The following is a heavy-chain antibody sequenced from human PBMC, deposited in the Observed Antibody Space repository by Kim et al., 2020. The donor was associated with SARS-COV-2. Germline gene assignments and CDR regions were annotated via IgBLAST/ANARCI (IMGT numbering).Heavy chain of an antibody. CDR2: SGST. D-gene: IGHD3-10*02. CDR3: ARGTMLDY. V-gene: IGHV4-31*02. Sequence: SGSTYYNPSLKSRVTISVDTSKNQFSLKLSSVTAADTAVYYCARGTMLDYWGQGTLVTVSS. J-gene: IGHJ4*02.